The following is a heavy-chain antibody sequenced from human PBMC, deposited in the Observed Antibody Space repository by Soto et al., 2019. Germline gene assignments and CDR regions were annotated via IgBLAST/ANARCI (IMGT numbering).Heavy chain of an antibody. Sequence: SETLSLTCTVSGGSISSSSYYWGWIRQPPGKGLEWIGSIYYSGSTYYNPSLKSRVTISVDTSKNQFSLKLSSVTAADTAVYYCARGDAISYSFCSSTSCYYAFDPWGQGTLVTVSS. CDR1: GGSISSSSYY. J-gene: IGHJ5*02. D-gene: IGHD2-2*01. V-gene: IGHV4-39*07. CDR3: ARGDAISYSFCSSTSCYYAFDP. CDR2: IYYSGST.